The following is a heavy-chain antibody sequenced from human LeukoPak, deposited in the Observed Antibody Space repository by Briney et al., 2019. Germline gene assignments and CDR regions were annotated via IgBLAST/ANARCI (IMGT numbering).Heavy chain of an antibody. CDR2: ISGGGGST. Sequence: GGSLRLSCAASGSTFSTYAMSWVRQAPGKGLEWVSAISGGGGSTFNADSVKGRFTISRDNSKNTLFLQMNSLRAEDTAIYYCAKDHPSGYYFDYWGQGTLVTVSS. J-gene: IGHJ4*02. D-gene: IGHD1-14*01. CDR3: AKDHPSGYYFDY. V-gene: IGHV3-23*01. CDR1: GSTFSTYA.